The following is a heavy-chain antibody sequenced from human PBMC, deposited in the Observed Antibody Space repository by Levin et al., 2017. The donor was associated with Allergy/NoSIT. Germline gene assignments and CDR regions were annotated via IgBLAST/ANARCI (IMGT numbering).Heavy chain of an antibody. CDR3: ARGYDFWSGYYPPFDY. CDR2: IYYSGST. V-gene: IGHV4-31*03. CDR1: GGSISSGGYY. J-gene: IGHJ4*02. Sequence: SQTLSLTCTVSGGSISSGGYYWSWIRQHPGKGLEWIGYIYYSGSTYYNPSLKSRVTISVDTSKNQFSLKLSSVTAADTAVYYCARGYDFWSGYYPPFDYWGQGTLVTVSS. D-gene: IGHD3-3*01.